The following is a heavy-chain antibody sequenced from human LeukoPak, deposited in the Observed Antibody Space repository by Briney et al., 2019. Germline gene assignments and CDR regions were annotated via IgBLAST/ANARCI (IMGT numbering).Heavy chain of an antibody. D-gene: IGHD6-13*01. Sequence: SVKVSCKASGGTFSSYAISWVRQAPGQGLEWMRGIIPIFGTANYAQKFQGRVTITADKSTSAAYMELSSLRSEDTAVYYCARTVAAAGNMVDYWGQGTLVTVSS. CDR2: IIPIFGTA. V-gene: IGHV1-69*06. J-gene: IGHJ4*02. CDR3: ARTVAAAGNMVDY. CDR1: GGTFSSYA.